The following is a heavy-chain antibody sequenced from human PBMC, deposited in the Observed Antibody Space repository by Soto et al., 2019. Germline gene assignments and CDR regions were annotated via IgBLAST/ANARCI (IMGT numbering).Heavy chain of an antibody. CDR3: ARTGYSSSWYYYYGMDV. J-gene: IGHJ6*02. D-gene: IGHD6-13*01. V-gene: IGHV5-51*01. CDR2: IYPGDSDT. Sequence: GESLKISCKGSGYSFTSYWIGWVRQMPGKGLEWMGIIYPGDSDTRYSPSFQGQVTISADKSISTAYLQWSSLKASDTAMYYCARTGYSSSWYYYYGMDVWGHGTTVTVSS. CDR1: GYSFTSYW.